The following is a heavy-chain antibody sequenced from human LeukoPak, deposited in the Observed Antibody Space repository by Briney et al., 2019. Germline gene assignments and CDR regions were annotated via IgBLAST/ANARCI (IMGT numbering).Heavy chain of an antibody. J-gene: IGHJ6*02. CDR1: GGTFSSYA. Sequence: SVKVSCKASGGTFSSYAISWVRQAPGQGLEWMGGIIPIFGTANYARKFQGRVTITADESTSTAYMELSSLRSEDTAVYYCARGPPRIVVVVAATRDYYYYGMDVWGQGTTVTVSS. CDR2: IIPIFGTA. V-gene: IGHV1-69*13. D-gene: IGHD2-15*01. CDR3: ARGPPRIVVVVAATRDYYYYGMDV.